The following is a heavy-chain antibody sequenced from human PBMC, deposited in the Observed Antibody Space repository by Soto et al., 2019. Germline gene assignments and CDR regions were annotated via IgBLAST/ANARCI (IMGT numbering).Heavy chain of an antibody. CDR1: GFTFGDYW. V-gene: IGHV3-74*03. J-gene: IGHJ4*02. Sequence: LGLSCAASGFTFGDYWMHWVRQPPGKGPEWVSRMTGDGRTTQYADSVKGRFTASRDNAKSTLYLQMNSLRAEDTAVYYCATAEVDYWGPGTLVTVSS. CDR3: ATAEVDY. CDR2: MTGDGRTT.